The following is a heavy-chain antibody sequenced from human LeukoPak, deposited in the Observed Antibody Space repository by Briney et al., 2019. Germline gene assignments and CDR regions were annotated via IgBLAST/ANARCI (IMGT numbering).Heavy chain of an antibody. D-gene: IGHD6-6*01. J-gene: IGHJ5*02. V-gene: IGHV4-4*09. CDR3: ARRVAARRGWFDP. Sequence: SETPSLTCTVSGGSISSYYWSWIRQPPGKGLEWIGYIYTSGSTNYNPSLKSRVTILVDTSKNQFSLKLSSVTAADTAVYYCARRVAARRGWFDPWGQGTPVTVSS. CDR2: IYTSGST. CDR1: GGSISSYY.